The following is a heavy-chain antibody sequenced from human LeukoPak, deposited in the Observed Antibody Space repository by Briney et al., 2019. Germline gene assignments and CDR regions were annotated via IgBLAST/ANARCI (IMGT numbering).Heavy chain of an antibody. D-gene: IGHD3-10*01. V-gene: IGHV3-7*01. CDR1: GFTVCRSW. CDR2: MNQDGSRK. Sequence: PGGSLRLSCVAPGFTVCRSWMNWVRQGPGKGPEWVANMNQDGSRKYYVDSVKGRFTISRDNAKNSLFLQMNGLRDEDTAVYYCTRDSQGSGTYSTDHWGQGTLVTVSS. J-gene: IGHJ4*02. CDR3: TRDSQGSGTYSTDH.